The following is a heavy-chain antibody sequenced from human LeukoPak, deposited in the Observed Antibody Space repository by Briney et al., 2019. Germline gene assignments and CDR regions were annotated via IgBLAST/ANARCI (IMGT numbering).Heavy chain of an antibody. Sequence: SETLSLTCAVYGGSFSGYYWSWIRQPPGKGLEWIGEINHSGSTNYNPSLKSRVTISVDTSKNQFSLKLSSVTAADTAVYYCARASVNYYDSSGYWAFDYWGQGTLVTVSS. CDR2: INHSGST. V-gene: IGHV4-34*01. CDR1: GGSFSGYY. CDR3: ARASVNYYDSSGYWAFDY. J-gene: IGHJ4*02. D-gene: IGHD3-22*01.